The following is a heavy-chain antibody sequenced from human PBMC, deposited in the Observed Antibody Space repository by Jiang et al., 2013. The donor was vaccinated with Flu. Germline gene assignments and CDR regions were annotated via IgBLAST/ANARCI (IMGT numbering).Heavy chain of an antibody. CDR2: IYSGGST. J-gene: IGHJ3*02. Sequence: QLLESGGGLVQPGGSLRLSCAASGFTVSSNYMSWVRQAPGKGLEWVSVIYSGGSTYYADSVKGRFTISRDNSKNTLYLQMNSLRAEDTAVYYCARDTDRQAYPEGYLNTWGAFDIWGQGTMVTVSS. CDR3: ARDTDRQAYPEGYLNTWGAFDI. V-gene: IGHV3-66*02. D-gene: IGHD5-18*01. CDR1: GFTVSSNY.